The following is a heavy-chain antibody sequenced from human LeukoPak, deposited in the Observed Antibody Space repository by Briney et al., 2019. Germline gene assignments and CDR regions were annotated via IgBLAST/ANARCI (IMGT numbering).Heavy chain of an antibody. V-gene: IGHV1-2*02. CDR3: ATLGYCSSTSCPQLLYFDY. CDR2: INPNNGDT. D-gene: IGHD2-2*01. J-gene: IGHJ4*02. Sequence: ASVKVSCKASGYTFTAYYMHWVRQAPGQGLEWMGWINPNNGDTNYAQKFQGRVTMTRDTSISTTYMELSRLRSDDTAVYYCATLGYCSSTSCPQLLYFDYWGQGTLVTVSS. CDR1: GYTFTAYY.